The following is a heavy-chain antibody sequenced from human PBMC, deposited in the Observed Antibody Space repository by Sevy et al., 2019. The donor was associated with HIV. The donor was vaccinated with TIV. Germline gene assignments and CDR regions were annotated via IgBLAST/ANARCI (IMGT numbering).Heavy chain of an antibody. CDR3: ARGGDGVVPSPIIGLGPWTKYWYFDL. CDR1: GGSFSGYS. J-gene: IGHJ2*01. D-gene: IGHD3-3*01. Sequence: SETLSLTCAVSGGSFSGYSWDWIRQPPGKGLEWIGEANHSGSTNYNPSLKSRVTISVDTSKNQFSLKLNFVTAADTAVYYCARGGDGVVPSPIIGLGPWTKYWYFDLWGRRTLVTVSS. CDR2: ANHSGST. V-gene: IGHV4-34*01.